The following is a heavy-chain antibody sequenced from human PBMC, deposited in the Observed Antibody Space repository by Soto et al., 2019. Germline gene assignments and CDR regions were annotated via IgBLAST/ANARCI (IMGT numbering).Heavy chain of an antibody. CDR2: ISAYNGNT. V-gene: IGHV1-18*01. Sequence: ASVKVSCKASGYTFTSYGISWARQAPGQGLERMGWISAYNGNTNYAQKLQGRVTMTTDTSTSTAYMELRSLRSADTAVYYCASDSDVVLMVYGGGVVYWGQGTLGTVSS. CDR1: GYTFTSYG. J-gene: IGHJ4*02. CDR3: ASDSDVVLMVYGGGVVY. D-gene: IGHD2-8*01.